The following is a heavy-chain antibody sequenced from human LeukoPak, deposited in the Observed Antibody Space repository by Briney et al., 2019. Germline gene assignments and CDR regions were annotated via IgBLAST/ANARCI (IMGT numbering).Heavy chain of an antibody. J-gene: IGHJ4*02. D-gene: IGHD7-27*01. CDR2: IYYSGST. V-gene: IGHV4-59*12. Sequence: SETLSLTCSVSGGSISSYYWTWIRQPPGKGLEGIGYIYYSGSTYYNPSLKSRVTISVDTSKNQFSLKLSSVTAADTAVYYCARMGINSPLYYFDYWGQGTLVTVSS. CDR3: ARMGINSPLYYFDY. CDR1: GGSISSYY.